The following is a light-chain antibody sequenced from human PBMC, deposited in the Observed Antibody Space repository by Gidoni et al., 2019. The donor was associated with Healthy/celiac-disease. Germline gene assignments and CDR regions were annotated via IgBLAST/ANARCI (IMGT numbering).Light chain of an antibody. V-gene: IGKV4-1*01. J-gene: IGKJ3*01. CDR1: QSVLYSSNNKNY. Sequence: DIVMTQSPDSLAVSLGERATINCKSSQSVLYSSNNKNYLACYQQKPGQPPKLLIYWASTRESGVPDRFSGSGSGTDFTLTISSLQAEDVAVYYCQQYYSTPYTFGHGTKVDIK. CDR2: WAS. CDR3: QQYYSTPYT.